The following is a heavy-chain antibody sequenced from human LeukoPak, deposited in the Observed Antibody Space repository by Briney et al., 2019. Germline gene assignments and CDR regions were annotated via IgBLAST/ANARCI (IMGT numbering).Heavy chain of an antibody. CDR1: GFSISSHS. J-gene: IGHJ4*02. Sequence: GGSLRLSCAASGFSISSHSMNWVRQAPGKGLEWVSSISSSIYIYYADSVKGRFTISRDNAKNSLFLQMNSLRAEDTAVYYCARGGENYGYWFDCWGQGTLVTVSS. D-gene: IGHD5-18*01. CDR3: ARGGENYGYWFDC. CDR2: ISSSIYI. V-gene: IGHV3-21*01.